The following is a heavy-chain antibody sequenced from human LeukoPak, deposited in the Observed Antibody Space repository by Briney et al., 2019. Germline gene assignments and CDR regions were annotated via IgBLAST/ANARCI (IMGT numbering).Heavy chain of an antibody. CDR1: GLTFSSYS. V-gene: IGHV3-21*04. CDR2: ISTSSSYI. Sequence: GGSLRLSCAASGLTFSSYSMNWVRQAPGKGLEWVSSISTSSSYIYYADSVKGRFTISRDNSKNTLYLLLNSLRAEDTAVYYCAKDLREYTSSPRNAFHIWGQGTMVTVSS. CDR3: AKDLREYTSSPRNAFHI. J-gene: IGHJ3*02. D-gene: IGHD6-6*01.